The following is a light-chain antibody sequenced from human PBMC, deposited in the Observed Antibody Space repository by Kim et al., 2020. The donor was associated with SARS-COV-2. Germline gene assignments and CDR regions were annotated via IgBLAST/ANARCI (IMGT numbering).Light chain of an antibody. V-gene: IGLV2-8*01. Sequence: HSGTISCTGTSNDIGAYKYVSWYQQHPGKAPKLMIYEVNRRPSGVPDRFSGSKSGNTASLTVSGLQAEDEADYYCTSYAGSNNLDVFGTGTKVTVL. CDR2: EVN. CDR3: TSYAGSNNLDV. CDR1: SNDIGAYKY. J-gene: IGLJ1*01.